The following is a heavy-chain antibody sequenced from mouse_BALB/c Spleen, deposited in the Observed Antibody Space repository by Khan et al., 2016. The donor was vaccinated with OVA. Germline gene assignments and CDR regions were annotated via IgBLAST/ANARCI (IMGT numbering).Heavy chain of an antibody. Sequence: QVQLQQSGAELARPGASVKMSCKASGYTFTSYTIHWIKERLGQGLEWIGNINPSNGYTNYNQKFKDKATLTTDKSSTTAYLQLSSLTSDDSAVYNCVRDGAYHRNDGWFAYWGKGTLVTVSA. CDR3: VRDGAYHRNDGWFAY. V-gene: IGHV1-4*01. D-gene: IGHD2-14*01. J-gene: IGHJ3*01. CDR2: INPSNGYT. CDR1: GYTFTSYT.